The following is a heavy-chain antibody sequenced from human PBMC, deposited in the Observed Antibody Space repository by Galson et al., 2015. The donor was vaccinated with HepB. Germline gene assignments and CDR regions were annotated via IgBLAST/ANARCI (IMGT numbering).Heavy chain of an antibody. D-gene: IGHD3-22*01. J-gene: IGHJ4*02. CDR3: VLLYGGYYDSADH. Sequence: SLRLSCAASGFTFDNYVMSWVRQAPGKGLEWVSGISGSGRATYYADSVKGRFTISRDNSRDTLYLQINNLRADDTAVYYCVLLYGGYYDSADHWGQGTLVAVSS. CDR2: ISGSGRAT. CDR1: GFTFDNYV. V-gene: IGHV3-23*01.